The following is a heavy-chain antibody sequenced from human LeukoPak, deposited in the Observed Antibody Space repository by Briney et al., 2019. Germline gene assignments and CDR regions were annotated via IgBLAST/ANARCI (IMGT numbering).Heavy chain of an antibody. CDR3: ARVWGITMIVVVKDYYYYGMDV. CDR1: GFTFSTYW. V-gene: IGHV3-7*01. J-gene: IGHJ6*02. CDR2: IKPDGSDK. D-gene: IGHD3-22*01. Sequence: GGSLRLSCEASGFTFSTYWMSWVRQAPGKGPECVANIKPDGSDKYYVDSMKGRFTISRDNSKNTLYLQMNSLRAEDTAVYYCARVWGITMIVVVKDYYYYGMDVWGQGTTVTVSS.